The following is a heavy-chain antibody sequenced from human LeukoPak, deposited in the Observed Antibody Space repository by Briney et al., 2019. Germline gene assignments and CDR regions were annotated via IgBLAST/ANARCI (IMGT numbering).Heavy chain of an antibody. Sequence: PGWSLRLSCAASGFTFSNYAMNWVRQAPGKGLEGVPYISSSGSTIYYADSVKGRFTISRDNAKNSMYLQMNSLRAEDTAVYYCARVGGSYYFGFDYWGQGTMVTVSS. CDR2: ISSSGSTI. D-gene: IGHD1-26*01. J-gene: IGHJ4*02. V-gene: IGHV3-48*03. CDR1: GFTFSNYA. CDR3: ARVGGSYYFGFDY.